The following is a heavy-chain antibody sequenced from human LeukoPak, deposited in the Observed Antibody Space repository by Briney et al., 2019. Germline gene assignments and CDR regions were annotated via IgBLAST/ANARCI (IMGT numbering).Heavy chain of an antibody. D-gene: IGHD4-17*01. CDR2: IYSGGST. CDR3: TKDPNGDYIGAFDP. Sequence: GGSLRLSCAASGFTVSSNYMSWVRQAPGKGLEWVSVIYSGGSTYYADSVKGRFTISRDNSKNTLYLQMNSLRADDTAIYYCTKDPNGDYIGAFDPWGQGTLVTVSS. V-gene: IGHV3-53*01. J-gene: IGHJ5*02. CDR1: GFTVSSNY.